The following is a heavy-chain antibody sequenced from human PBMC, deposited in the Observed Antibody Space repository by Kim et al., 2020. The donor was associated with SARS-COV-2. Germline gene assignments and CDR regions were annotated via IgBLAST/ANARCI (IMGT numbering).Heavy chain of an antibody. CDR3: TTDPPSQTGRYYYYYYGMDV. Sequence: GGSLRLSCAASGFTFSNAWMSWVRQAPGKGLEWVGRIKSKTDGGTTDYATPVKGRFTISRDDSKNTLYLQMNSLKTEDTAVYYCTTDPPSQTGRYYYYYYGMDVWGQGTTVTVSS. D-gene: IGHD3-9*01. J-gene: IGHJ6*02. CDR2: IKSKTDGGTT. V-gene: IGHV3-15*01. CDR1: GFTFSNAW.